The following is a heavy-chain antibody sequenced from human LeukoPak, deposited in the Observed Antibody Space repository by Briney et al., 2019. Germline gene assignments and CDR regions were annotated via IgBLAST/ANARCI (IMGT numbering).Heavy chain of an antibody. CDR2: IITDTGRS. Sequence: ASVKISCKASGYTLTKYSINWVRQAPGQGLEWMGWIITDTGRSTYAQGFTGRFVFSLDTSVSTAYLQINSLKAEDTAIYYCGKRFLQLAVWGKGPTVTV. CDR1: GYTLTKYS. V-gene: IGHV7-4-1*02. J-gene: IGHJ6*03. D-gene: IGHD5-24*01. CDR3: GKRFLQLAV.